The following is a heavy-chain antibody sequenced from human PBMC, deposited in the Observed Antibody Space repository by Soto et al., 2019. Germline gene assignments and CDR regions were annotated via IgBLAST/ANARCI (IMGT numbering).Heavy chain of an antibody. CDR1: GGSISSSSYY. D-gene: IGHD3-3*02. CDR3: ASPKIAFYNWFDP. CDR2: INYSGST. V-gene: IGHV4-39*01. J-gene: IGHJ5*02. Sequence: SETLSLTCTVSGGSISSSSYYWGWIRQPPGKGLEWIGSINYSGSTYYNPSLKSRVTISVDTSKNQFSLKLSSVTAADTAVYYCASPKIAFYNWFDPWGQGTLVTVS.